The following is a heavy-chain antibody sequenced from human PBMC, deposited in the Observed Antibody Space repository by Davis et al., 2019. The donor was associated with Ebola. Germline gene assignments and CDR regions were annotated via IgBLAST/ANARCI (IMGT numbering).Heavy chain of an antibody. J-gene: IGHJ4*02. CDR2: IRSDGNDE. CDR1: GFTFSSYG. D-gene: IGHD1-26*01. V-gene: IGHV3-30*02. CDR3: ARDRRGTYYFDF. Sequence: GGSLRLSCAASGFTFSSYGMRWVRQAPGKGLEWVATIRSDGNDEFYADSVKGRVTISRDNSKNTVDLHLISLRAEDTAVYYCARDRRGTYYFDFWGQGSLVIVSS.